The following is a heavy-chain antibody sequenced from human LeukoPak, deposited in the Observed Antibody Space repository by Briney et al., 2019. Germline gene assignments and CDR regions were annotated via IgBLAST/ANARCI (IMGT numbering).Heavy chain of an antibody. V-gene: IGHV3-21*01. J-gene: IGHJ4*02. Sequence: KPGGSLRLSCAASGFTFSSYSMNWVRQAPGKGLEWVSSISSSSSYIYYADSVKGRFTTSRDNAKNSLYLQMNSLRAEDTAVYCCARGMGIAAAHYWGQGTLVTVSS. CDR1: GFTFSSYS. CDR2: ISSSSSYI. D-gene: IGHD6-13*01. CDR3: ARGMGIAAAHY.